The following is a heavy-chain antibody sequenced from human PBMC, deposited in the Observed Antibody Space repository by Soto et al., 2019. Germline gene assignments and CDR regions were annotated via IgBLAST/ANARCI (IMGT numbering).Heavy chain of an antibody. J-gene: IGHJ2*01. Sequence: QVQLVQSGAEVKKPGASVTVSCKTSGYPLTDFYIHWVRQAPGQGLEWMAWINPHTGDTNTALKFQGRDTMTRDTSINTAFMELTRLSSDDTAVYYCAREGGAAPGARREWYLDLWGRGTLVSVSS. D-gene: IGHD6-25*01. CDR3: AREGGAAPGARREWYLDL. CDR2: INPHTGDT. V-gene: IGHV1-2*02. CDR1: GYPLTDFY.